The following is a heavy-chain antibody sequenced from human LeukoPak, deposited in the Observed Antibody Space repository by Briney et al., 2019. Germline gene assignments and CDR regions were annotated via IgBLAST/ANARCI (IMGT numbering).Heavy chain of an antibody. CDR1: GLTFRNYA. Sequence: GGSLRLSCAASGLTFRNYALTWVRQAPGRGLEWVSSITGGGVGTSYADSVKGRFTVYRDNSKNTLYLQMNSLRAGDTAVYYCAKDPNGDYVGASDSWGQGTLVTVSS. V-gene: IGHV3-23*01. D-gene: IGHD4-17*01. CDR3: AKDPNGDYVGASDS. CDR2: ITGGGVGT. J-gene: IGHJ3*01.